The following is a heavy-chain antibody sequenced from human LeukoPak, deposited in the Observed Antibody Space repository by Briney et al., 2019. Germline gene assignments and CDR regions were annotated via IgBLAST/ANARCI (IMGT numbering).Heavy chain of an antibody. J-gene: IGHJ5*02. CDR3: ARLQLAAPGNRWFDP. CDR1: GGSISSGDYY. D-gene: IGHD6-13*01. V-gene: IGHV4-39*01. Sequence: SETLSLTCIVSGGSISSGDYYWAWIRQPPGSGLEWIGSIYYSGSTYYNPSLKSRVTISVDTSKNQFSLRLTSVIAADTVMYYCARLQLAAPGNRWFDPWGQGTLVTVSS. CDR2: IYYSGST.